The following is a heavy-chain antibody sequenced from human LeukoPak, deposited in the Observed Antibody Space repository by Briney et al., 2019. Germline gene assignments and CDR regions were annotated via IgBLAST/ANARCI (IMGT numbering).Heavy chain of an antibody. V-gene: IGHV3-23*01. CDR3: AKVEHTYYLGPNLDY. J-gene: IGHJ4*02. CDR1: GFTFSSYA. D-gene: IGHD3-22*01. Sequence: GGSLRLSCAASGFTFSSYAMSWVRQAPGKGLEWVSAISASGGSTYYADSVKGRFTISRDNSKNTLYLQMNSLRAEDTAVYYCAKVEHTYYLGPNLDYWGQGTLVTVSS. CDR2: ISASGGST.